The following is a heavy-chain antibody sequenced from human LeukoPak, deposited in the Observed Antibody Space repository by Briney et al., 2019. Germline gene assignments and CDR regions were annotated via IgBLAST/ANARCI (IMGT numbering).Heavy chain of an antibody. V-gene: IGHV3-23*01. Sequence: LSXAXXGFTFXXYAMSWVRRAPGKGGEWGSAIICSGGSTYYADSVKGRFTISRDNSKNTLYLQMNSLRAEDTAVYYCAKEGVLRFLEWRSYYFDYWGQGTLVTVSS. J-gene: IGHJ4*02. CDR3: AKEGVLRFLEWRSYYFDY. D-gene: IGHD3-3*01. CDR2: IICSGGST. CDR1: GFTFXXYA.